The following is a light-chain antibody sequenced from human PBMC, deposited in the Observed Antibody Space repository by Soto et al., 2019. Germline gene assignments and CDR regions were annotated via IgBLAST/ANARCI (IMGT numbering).Light chain of an antibody. J-gene: IGLJ3*02. Sequence: QSVLTQPASVSGSPGQSITISCSGTSRDIGGYNYVSWYQQHPGKAPKLMIYDVTGRPSGVSNRFSGSKSGNTASLTISGLQAEDEADYYCSSYASSNTVVFGGGTKVTVL. CDR1: SRDIGGYNY. CDR2: DVT. V-gene: IGLV2-14*03. CDR3: SSYASSNTVV.